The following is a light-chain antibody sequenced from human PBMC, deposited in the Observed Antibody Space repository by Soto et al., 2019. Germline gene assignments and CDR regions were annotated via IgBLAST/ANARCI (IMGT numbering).Light chain of an antibody. CDR2: AAS. V-gene: IGKV1-39*01. Sequence: ENKMTQSPSSLSASVGDRVTITCRASQSISSYLNWYQQKPGKAPKLLIYAASSLQSGVPSRFSGSGSGTDFTLTISSLQPEDFATYYCQQSYSTPPTFGQGTMVDNK. CDR3: QQSYSTPPT. J-gene: IGKJ1*01. CDR1: QSISSY.